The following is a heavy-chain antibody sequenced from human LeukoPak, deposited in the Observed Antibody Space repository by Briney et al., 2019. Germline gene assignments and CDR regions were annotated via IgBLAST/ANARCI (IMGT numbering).Heavy chain of an antibody. CDR3: TTDRSYCAGDCYVWFDP. D-gene: IGHD2-21*02. CDR1: GVTFTSSA. J-gene: IGHJ5*02. CDR2: IVVGSGNT. Sequence: SVKVSCKASGVTFTSSAMQWVRQARGQRLEWIGWIVVGSGNTNYAQKFQERVTITRDISTSTAYMELSSLRSEDTAVYYFTTDRSYCAGDCYVWFDPWGQGTLVTVST. V-gene: IGHV1-58*02.